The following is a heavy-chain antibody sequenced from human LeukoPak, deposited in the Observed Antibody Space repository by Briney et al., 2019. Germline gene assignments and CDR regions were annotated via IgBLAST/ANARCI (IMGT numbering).Heavy chain of an antibody. CDR2: ISSSSSYI. D-gene: IGHD5-12*01. CDR1: GFTFSSYS. J-gene: IGHJ6*02. V-gene: IGHV3-21*01. CDR3: ARSPVVDIVASVYYYYGMDV. Sequence: GGSLRLSCAASGFTFSSYSMNWVRQAPGKGLEWVSSISSSSSYIYYADSVKGRFTISRDNAKNSLYLQMNSLRDEDTAVYYCARSPVVDIVASVYYYYGMDVWGQGTTVTVSS.